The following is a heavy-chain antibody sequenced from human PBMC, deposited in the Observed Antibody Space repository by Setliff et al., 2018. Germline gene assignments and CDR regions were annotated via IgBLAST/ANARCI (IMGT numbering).Heavy chain of an antibody. V-gene: IGHV1-69*10. D-gene: IGHD1-26*01. CDR1: GGTFSSYA. Sequence: SVKVSCKASGGTFSSYAISWVRQAPGQGLEWMGGIIPILGIANYAQKFQGRVTITADESTSTAYMELSSLRAEDTAVYYCCSGSYLFVYWGQGSLVTVSS. CDR2: IIPILGIA. CDR3: CSGSYLFVY. J-gene: IGHJ4*02.